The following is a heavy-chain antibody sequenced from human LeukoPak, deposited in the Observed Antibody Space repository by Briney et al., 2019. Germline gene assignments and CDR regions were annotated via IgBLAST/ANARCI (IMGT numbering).Heavy chain of an antibody. CDR3: ARGPPLVVVPAAMRESDY. J-gene: IGHJ4*02. CDR1: GGSFSGYY. Sequence: PSETLSLTCAVYGGSFSGYYWSWIRQPPGKGVEWIGEINHSVSTNYNPSLKSRVTISVDTSKNQFSLKLSSVTAADTAVYYCARGPPLVVVPAAMRESDYWGQGTLVTVSS. V-gene: IGHV4-34*01. CDR2: INHSVST. D-gene: IGHD2-2*01.